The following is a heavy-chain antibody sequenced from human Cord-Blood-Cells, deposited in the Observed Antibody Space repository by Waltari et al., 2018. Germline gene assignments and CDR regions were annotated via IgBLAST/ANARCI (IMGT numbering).Heavy chain of an antibody. CDR2: ISSSSSYS. D-gene: IGHD6-19*01. CDR3: ARDNLGGLVDY. CDR1: GFTFSSYS. V-gene: IGHV3-21*01. Sequence: EVQLVESGGGLVKPGGSLRLSCAASGFTFSSYSMNWVRQAPGKGLEWVSSISSSSSYSYYAGSVKGRFTISRDNAKNSLYLQMNSLRAEDTAVYYCARDNLGGLVDYWGQGTLVTVSS. J-gene: IGHJ4*02.